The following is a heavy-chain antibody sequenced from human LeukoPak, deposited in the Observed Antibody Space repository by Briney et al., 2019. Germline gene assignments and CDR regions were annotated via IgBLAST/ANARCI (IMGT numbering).Heavy chain of an antibody. J-gene: IGHJ4*02. D-gene: IGHD6-6*01. V-gene: IGHV4-59*12. CDR1: GGSISSYY. CDR3: ARSKGIAARPRGSLDY. Sequence: SETLSLTCTVSGGSISSYYWSWIRQPPGRGLEWIGYIYHSGSTYYNPSLKSRVTISVDRSKNQFSLKLSSVTAADTAVYYCARSKGIAARPRGSLDYWGQGTLVTVSS. CDR2: IYHSGST.